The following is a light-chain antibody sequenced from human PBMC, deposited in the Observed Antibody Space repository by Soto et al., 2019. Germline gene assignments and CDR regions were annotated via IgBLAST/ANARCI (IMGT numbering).Light chain of an antibody. J-gene: IGKJ1*01. V-gene: IGKV3-20*01. CDR1: QSVSSSY. CDR2: GAS. Sequence: EIVLTQSPGTLSLSPGERATLSCGASQSVSSSYLAWYQQKPGQAPRLLIYGASNRATGIPDRFSGSGSGTDFTLTISRLEPEDFAVYYCQQYGSSLWTFGQGTKVEIK. CDR3: QQYGSSLWT.